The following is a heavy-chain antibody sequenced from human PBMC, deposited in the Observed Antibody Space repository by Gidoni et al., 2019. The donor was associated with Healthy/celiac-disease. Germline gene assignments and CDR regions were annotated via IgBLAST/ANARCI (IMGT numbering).Heavy chain of an antibody. CDR2: IYPGDSDT. Sequence: GQRVQSGAEVKKPGESLKISCKGSGYSITSYWIGWVCQMPGKGLEWMGIIYPGDSDTSYSPSFQGQVTISADKSISTAYLQWSSLKSSDTAMYYCARWRVLPAAPGYVDLWGRATLVTVSS. J-gene: IGHJ2*01. V-gene: IGHV5-51*03. CDR1: GYSITSYW. D-gene: IGHD2-2*01. CDR3: ARWRVLPAAPGYVDL.